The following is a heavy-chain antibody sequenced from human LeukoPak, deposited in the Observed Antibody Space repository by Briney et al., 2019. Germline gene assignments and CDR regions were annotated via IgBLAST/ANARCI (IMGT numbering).Heavy chain of an antibody. J-gene: IGHJ4*02. CDR2: INAGNGNT. V-gene: IGHV1-3*01. CDR1: GYTFTSYA. CDR3: ARDRELLWFGELFTGAIDY. D-gene: IGHD3-10*01. Sequence: ASVKVSCKASGYTFTSYAMHWVRQAPGQRLEWMGWINAGNGNTKYSQKFQGRVTITRDTSASTAYMELSSLRSEDTAVYYCARDRELLWFGELFTGAIDYWGQGTLVTVSS.